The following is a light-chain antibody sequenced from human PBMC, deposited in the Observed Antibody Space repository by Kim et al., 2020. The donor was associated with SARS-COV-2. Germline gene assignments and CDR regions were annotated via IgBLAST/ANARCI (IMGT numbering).Light chain of an antibody. Sequence: GQSITSSCTGTSSDVGGYNYVSLYQQHPGKAPKLMIYDVSNRPSGVSNRFSGSKSGNTASLTISGLQAEDEADYYCSSYTSSSTWVFGGGTQLTVL. J-gene: IGLJ3*02. V-gene: IGLV2-14*03. CDR2: DVS. CDR1: SSDVGGYNY. CDR3: SSYTSSSTWV.